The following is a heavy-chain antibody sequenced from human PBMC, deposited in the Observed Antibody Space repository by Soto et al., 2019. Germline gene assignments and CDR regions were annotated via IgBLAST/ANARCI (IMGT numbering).Heavy chain of an antibody. V-gene: IGHV3-33*01. CDR3: VRDYCSTYSCYDY. CDR2: IWYDGSKK. CDR1: GFTFTNFG. Sequence: GGSLRLSCTASGFTFTNFGIHWVRHAPGKGLEWVALIWYDGSKKFYADSVKGRFTISRDTSKNMVFLQMNNLRAEDTALYYCVRDYCSTYSCYDYWGQGSLLTVSS. J-gene: IGHJ4*02. D-gene: IGHD2-15*01.